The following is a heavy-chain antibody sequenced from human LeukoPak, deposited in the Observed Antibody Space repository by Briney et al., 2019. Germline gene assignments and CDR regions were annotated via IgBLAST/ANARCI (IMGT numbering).Heavy chain of an antibody. V-gene: IGHV1-69*13. D-gene: IGHD4-17*01. J-gene: IGHJ4*02. Sequence: GASVKVSCKASGGTFSSYAISWVRQAPGQGLEWMGGIIPIFGTANYAQKFQGRVTITADESTSTAYMELSSLRSEDTAVYYCATEPLYGDYEYWGQGTLVTVSS. CDR3: ATEPLYGDYEY. CDR2: IIPIFGTA. CDR1: GGTFSSYA.